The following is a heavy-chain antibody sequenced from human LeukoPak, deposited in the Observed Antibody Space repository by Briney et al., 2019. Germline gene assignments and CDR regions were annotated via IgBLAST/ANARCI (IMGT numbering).Heavy chain of an antibody. V-gene: IGHV1-18*01. D-gene: IGHD2-21*02. J-gene: IGHJ4*02. CDR3: ARGPGTVVTRGDF. Sequence: ASVKVSCKASGYTFTNYGISWVRQAPRQGLEWMGWISAYNGNRNYAQKFQGRVTMTTDTSTTTAFMELRSLRSDDTAVYYCARGPGTVVTRGDFWGQGTLVTVSS. CDR1: GYTFTNYG. CDR2: ISAYNGNR.